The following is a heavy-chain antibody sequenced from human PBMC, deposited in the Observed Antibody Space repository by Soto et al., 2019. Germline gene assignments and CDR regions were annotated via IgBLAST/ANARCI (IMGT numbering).Heavy chain of an antibody. Sequence: SVKVSCQASGGTFSSYAISWVRQAPGQGLEWMGGIIPIFGTANYAQKFQGRVTITADESTSTAYMELSSLRSEDTAVYYCAESIAARGNWFDPWGQGTLVTVSS. D-gene: IGHD6-6*01. CDR2: IIPIFGTA. J-gene: IGHJ5*02. CDR1: GGTFSSYA. V-gene: IGHV1-69*01. CDR3: AESIAARGNWFDP.